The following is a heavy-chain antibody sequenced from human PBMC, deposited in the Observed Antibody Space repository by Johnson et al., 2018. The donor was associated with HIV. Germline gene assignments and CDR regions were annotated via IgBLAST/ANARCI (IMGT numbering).Heavy chain of an antibody. V-gene: IGHV3-43D*03. CDR1: GFTFDNYA. CDR3: VRSNGRLAAFDI. Sequence: VQLVESGGVMVQPGGSLRLSCAVSGFTFDNYAMHWVRQAPGKGLEWVSLISWDGGSSHYADSVQGRFTISRDNTKNSLYLQMNSLRAEDTALYYCVRSNGRLAAFDIWGQGTMVTVSS. J-gene: IGHJ3*02. CDR2: ISWDGGSS. D-gene: IGHD3-9*01.